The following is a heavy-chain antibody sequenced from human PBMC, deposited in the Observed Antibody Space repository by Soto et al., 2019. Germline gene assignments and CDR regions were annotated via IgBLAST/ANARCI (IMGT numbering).Heavy chain of an antibody. J-gene: IGHJ4*02. D-gene: IGHD2-15*01. V-gene: IGHV4-39*01. CDR1: GGSISSSSYY. CDR2: IYYSGST. Sequence: SETLSLTCTVSGGSISSSSYYWGWIRQPPGKGLEWIGSIYYSGSTYYNPSLKSRVTISVDTSKNQFSLKLSSVTAADTAVYYCAVDITLHHYFDYWGQGTLVTVSS. CDR3: AVDITLHHYFDY.